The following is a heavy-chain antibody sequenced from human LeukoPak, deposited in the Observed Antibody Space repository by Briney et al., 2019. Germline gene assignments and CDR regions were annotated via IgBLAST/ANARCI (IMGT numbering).Heavy chain of an antibody. CDR1: GFTFSSYW. Sequence: GGSLRLSCAASGFTFSSYWMSWVRQAPGKGLKWVANIKQDGSEKYYVDSVKGRFTVSRDNAKSSLYLQMNSLRAEDTAVYYCASQDYGDYRTPPDYWGQGTLVTVSS. CDR2: IKQDGSEK. CDR3: ASQDYGDYRTPPDY. D-gene: IGHD4-17*01. J-gene: IGHJ4*02. V-gene: IGHV3-7*01.